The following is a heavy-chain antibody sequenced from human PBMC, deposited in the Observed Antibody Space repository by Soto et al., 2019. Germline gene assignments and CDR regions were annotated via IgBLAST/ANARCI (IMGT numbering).Heavy chain of an antibody. J-gene: IGHJ4*02. Sequence: GSLRLSCAASGFSFSSYAMSWVRQAPPQGLEWVSSISTRGGRTYYADSVKGRFSISRDNSANAKESLYLDMNNLRAEDTAVYYCARDDYTYGVYWGQGSLVTVSS. CDR3: ARDDYTYGVY. CDR1: GFSFSSYA. V-gene: IGHV3-23*01. D-gene: IGHD5-12*01. CDR2: ISTRGGRT.